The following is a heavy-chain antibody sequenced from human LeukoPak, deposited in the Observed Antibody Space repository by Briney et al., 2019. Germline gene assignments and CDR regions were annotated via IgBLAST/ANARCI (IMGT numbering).Heavy chain of an antibody. J-gene: IGHJ5*02. D-gene: IGHD2-15*01. CDR3: ARGSGRRIYCSGGSCYPQKFDP. Sequence: ASVKVSCKASGYTFTSYYMQWVRQAPGQGLEWMGIINPSGGSTSYAQKFQGRVTMTRDTSTSTVYMELSSLRSEDTAVYYCARGSGRRIYCSGGSCYPQKFDPWGQGTLVTVSS. CDR1: GYTFTSYY. CDR2: INPSGGST. V-gene: IGHV1-46*01.